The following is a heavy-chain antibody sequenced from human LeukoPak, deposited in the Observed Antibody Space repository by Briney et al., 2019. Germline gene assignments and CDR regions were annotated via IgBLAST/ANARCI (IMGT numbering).Heavy chain of an antibody. D-gene: IGHD3-22*01. V-gene: IGHV4-4*07. Sequence: SETLSLTCTVSGDSISTYYWSWIRQPAGKGLEWIGRIFTSGSTNYNPSLKSRVTISVDTSKNQFSLKLSSVTAADTAVYYCARGRSHTYYYDSSGYYYIWGQGTMVTVSS. CDR3: ARGRSHTYYYDSSGYYYI. CDR2: IFTSGST. CDR1: GDSISTYY. J-gene: IGHJ3*02.